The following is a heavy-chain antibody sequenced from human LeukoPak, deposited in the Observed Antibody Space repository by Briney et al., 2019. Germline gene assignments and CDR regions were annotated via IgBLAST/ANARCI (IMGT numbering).Heavy chain of an antibody. CDR1: GYTFSGYH. Sequence: GASVKVSCKASGYTFSGYHIHWLRQAPGQGLEWMGWIIPNTGITNYAQKFRGRVTMTRDTSISTFYMDLSRLRSDDAAVYYCAKTSDFWSGFDSWGQGTLVTVAS. CDR2: IIPNTGIT. V-gene: IGHV1-2*02. CDR3: AKTSDFWSGFDS. D-gene: IGHD3-3*01. J-gene: IGHJ4*02.